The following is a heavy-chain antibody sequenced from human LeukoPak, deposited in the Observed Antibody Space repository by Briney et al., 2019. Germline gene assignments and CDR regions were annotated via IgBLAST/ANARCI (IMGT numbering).Heavy chain of an antibody. V-gene: IGHV3-30-3*01. Sequence: GGSLRLSCLASGFTFSRYAMHWVRQAPGKGLEWVALISYAGDNKQYADSVKGRFNISRDDYRDMLHLQMDSLRPEDTAVYYCARDRRLQLEFFEYWGQGILVTVTS. CDR3: ARDRRLQLEFFEY. D-gene: IGHD5-24*01. J-gene: IGHJ4*02. CDR1: GFTFSRYA. CDR2: ISYAGDNK.